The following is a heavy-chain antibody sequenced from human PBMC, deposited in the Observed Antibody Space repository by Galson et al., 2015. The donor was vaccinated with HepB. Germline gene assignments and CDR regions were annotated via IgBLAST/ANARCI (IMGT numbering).Heavy chain of an antibody. CDR1: GFTFSSYS. Sequence: SLRLSCAASGFTFSSYSMNWVRQAPGKGLEWVSSISSSSSYIYYAEAVKGRFTISRDNAKNSLYLQINSLRAEDTAVYYCARDGTGTQLFDYWGQGTLVTVSS. D-gene: IGHD1-1*01. V-gene: IGHV3-21*04. CDR3: ARDGTGTQLFDY. CDR2: ISSSSSYI. J-gene: IGHJ4*02.